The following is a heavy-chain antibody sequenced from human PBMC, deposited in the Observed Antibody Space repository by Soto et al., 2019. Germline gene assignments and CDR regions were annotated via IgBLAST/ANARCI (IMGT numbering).Heavy chain of an antibody. CDR1: GYTFTSYG. J-gene: IGHJ4*02. V-gene: IGHV1-18*01. CDR3: ARSRGREFPNLIGGY. D-gene: IGHD3-22*01. Sequence: QVQLVQSGAEVKKPGAAVKVSCKASGYTFTSYGISWVRQAPGQGLEWMGWIRAYNGNTNYAQKLQGRVTMTTDTATSTAYMELRSLRCDDTAVYYCARSRGREFPNLIGGYWGQGTLVTVSS. CDR2: IRAYNGNT.